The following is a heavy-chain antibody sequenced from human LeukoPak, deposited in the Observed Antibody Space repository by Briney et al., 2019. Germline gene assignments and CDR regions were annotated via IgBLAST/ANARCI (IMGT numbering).Heavy chain of an antibody. CDR2: ISYDGSNK. V-gene: IGHV3-30*18. CDR1: GFTFSSYG. J-gene: IGHJ4*02. Sequence: PGRSLRLSCAASGFTFSSYGMHWVRQAPGKGLEWVAVISYDGSNKYYADSVKGRFTISRDNSKNTLYLQMNSLRAEDTAVYYCAKGDNDILTGYYNSFDYWGQGTLVTVSS. D-gene: IGHD3-9*01. CDR3: AKGDNDILTGYYNSFDY.